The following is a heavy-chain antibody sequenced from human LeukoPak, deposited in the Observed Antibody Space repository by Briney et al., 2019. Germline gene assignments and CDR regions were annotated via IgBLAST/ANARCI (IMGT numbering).Heavy chain of an antibody. V-gene: IGHV1-46*01. CDR3: ARDSGMVRGTVDY. CDR1: GYTFTSYY. Sequence: ASAKVSCKSSGYTFTSYYMYWVRQAPAQGLEWMGIINPSGGSTSYAQKFQGRATMTRDTSTSTVYMELSSLRSEDTAVYYCARDSGMVRGTVDYWGQGTLVTVSS. CDR2: INPSGGST. D-gene: IGHD3-10*01. J-gene: IGHJ4*02.